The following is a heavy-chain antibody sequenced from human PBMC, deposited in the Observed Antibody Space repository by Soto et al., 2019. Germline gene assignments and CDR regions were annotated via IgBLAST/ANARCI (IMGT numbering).Heavy chain of an antibody. CDR1: GYTFSGYG. J-gene: IGHJ3*02. CDR3: AKGERFAPGSPRSFDI. Sequence: GASVKVSCTASGYTFSGYGISWVRQAPGQGLEWMGWINPNNGNTNYAQNFQGRVTVTTDTSTSTAYLELRSLRSDDTAVYYCAKGERFAPGSPRSFDIWGQGTTVTVSS. D-gene: IGHD1-26*01. CDR2: INPNNGNT. V-gene: IGHV1-18*01.